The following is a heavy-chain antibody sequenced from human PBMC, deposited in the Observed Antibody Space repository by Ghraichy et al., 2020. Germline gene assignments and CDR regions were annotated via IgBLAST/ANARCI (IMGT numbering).Heavy chain of an antibody. CDR2: IHNSRTT. CDR3: ARGKRFTLLSS. CDR1: NDSISSGAYY. Sequence: TLSLTCTVSNDSISSGAYYWNWVRQHPGKGLDWIGYIHNSRTTYYSPSLKSRVIISLDTSNNQLSLKLSSVTAADTAVYYCARGKRFTLLSSWGHGTLVTVSS. J-gene: IGHJ4*01. V-gene: IGHV4-31*03. D-gene: IGHD1-26*01.